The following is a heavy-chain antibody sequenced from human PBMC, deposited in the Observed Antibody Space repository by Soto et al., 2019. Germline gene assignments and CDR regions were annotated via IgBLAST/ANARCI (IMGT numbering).Heavy chain of an antibody. D-gene: IGHD5-12*01. CDR3: VRVVAIPGYPDN. J-gene: IGHJ4*02. CDR2: IVPIVDTS. Sequence: QVQLVQSGAEVRQPASSVKVSCKTSGGTFSSYAISWVRQATGQGLEWMGGIVPIVDTSTYAQKFQGRVTITADESTSTVYMELSSLRSDDSDVYYCVRVVAIPGYPDNWGQGTLVTVSS. CDR1: GGTFSSYA. V-gene: IGHV1-69*12.